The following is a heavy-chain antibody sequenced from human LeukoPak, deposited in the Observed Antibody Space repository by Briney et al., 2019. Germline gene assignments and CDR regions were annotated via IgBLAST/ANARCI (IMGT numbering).Heavy chain of an antibody. J-gene: IGHJ4*02. CDR3: ASPLGYCSSTNCYGDY. V-gene: IGHV4-39*01. CDR1: GGSISSSSYY. D-gene: IGHD2-2*01. Sequence: SETLSLTCTVSGGSISSSSYYWGWIRQPPGKGLEWIGSIYYSGITYYNPSLGSRVTILVDTSKNQFSLKLSSVTAADTAVYYRASPLGYCSSTNCYGDYWGQGTLVTVSS. CDR2: IYYSGIT.